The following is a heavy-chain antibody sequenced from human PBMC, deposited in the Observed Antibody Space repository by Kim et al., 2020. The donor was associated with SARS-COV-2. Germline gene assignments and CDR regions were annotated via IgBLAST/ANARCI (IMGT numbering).Heavy chain of an antibody. D-gene: IGHD2-15*01. CDR2: IDCGNGNT. V-gene: IGHV1-3*01. CDR3: LGGYYFDY. Sequence: ASVTVSCKTSGHTFTRDSIHWVRQAPGQRLEWMGGIDCGNGNTIYSQKFQGRVTFTTDTSASTAYMELSSLRSEDSAVDYCLGGYYFDYWGQGTLVTVSS. J-gene: IGHJ4*02. CDR1: GHTFTRDS.